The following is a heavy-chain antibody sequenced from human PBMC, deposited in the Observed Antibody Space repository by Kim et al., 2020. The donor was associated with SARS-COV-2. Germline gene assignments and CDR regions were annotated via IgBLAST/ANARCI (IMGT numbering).Heavy chain of an antibody. V-gene: IGHV1-2*02. D-gene: IGHD3-3*01. J-gene: IGHJ3*02. CDR2: INPNSGGT. CDR3: ARAPHDFWTGYSNLYVFDI. Sequence: ASVKVSCKASGYTFTGYYIHWVRQAPGQGLEWMGWINPNSGGTNDAQKFQGRVTMTRDTSITTAYLDLSRLTSDDTAVFYCARAPHDFWTGYSNLYVFDIWGQGTLVTVSS. CDR1: GYTFTGYY.